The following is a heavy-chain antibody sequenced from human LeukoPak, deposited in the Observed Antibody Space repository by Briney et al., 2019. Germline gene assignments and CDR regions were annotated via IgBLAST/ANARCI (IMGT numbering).Heavy chain of an antibody. CDR2: ISGSGGST. J-gene: IGHJ6*02. D-gene: IGHD7-27*01. Sequence: PGGSLRLSCAASGFTFSSYAMSWVRQAPGKGLEWVSAISGSGGSTYYADSVKGRFTISRDNSKNTLYLQMNSLRAEDTAVYYCAIAPLPTGDIGYGMDVWGQGTTVTVSS. V-gene: IGHV3-23*01. CDR3: AIAPLPTGDIGYGMDV. CDR1: GFTFSSYA.